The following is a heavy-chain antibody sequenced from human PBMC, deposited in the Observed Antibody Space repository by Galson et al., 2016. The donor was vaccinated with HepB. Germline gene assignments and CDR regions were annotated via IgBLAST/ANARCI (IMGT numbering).Heavy chain of an antibody. Sequence: CAISGDSVSSTSATWNWIRQSPSRGLEWLGRTYYRSKWYNDYAVAVRSRINIKPDTSKNQISLQLNSATPEDTAVYYCARDQPQSDKWNDEGEHYDYFYGMDVWGLGTTVTVSS. CDR2: TYYRSKWYN. CDR3: ARDQPQSDKWNDEGEHYDYFYGMDV. CDR1: GDSVSSTSAT. V-gene: IGHV6-1*01. J-gene: IGHJ6*02. D-gene: IGHD1-1*01.